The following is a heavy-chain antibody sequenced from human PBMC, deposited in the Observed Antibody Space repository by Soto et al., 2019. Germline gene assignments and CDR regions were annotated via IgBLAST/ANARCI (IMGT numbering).Heavy chain of an antibody. J-gene: IGHJ6*02. D-gene: IGHD2-8*02. CDR2: IIPILTTP. Sequence: QVQLVQSGAEVKKTGSSVKVSCKASGGTFSSYGFSWVRQAPGQGPEWIGGIIPILTTPNYAQKFQGRVTIVADEPTTPVNMDLRSLKFEDTAVYYWATAVGIAPTGEDGMDVWGQGTSVTFSS. V-gene: IGHV1-69*01. CDR1: GGTFSSYG. CDR3: ATAVGIAPTGEDGMDV.